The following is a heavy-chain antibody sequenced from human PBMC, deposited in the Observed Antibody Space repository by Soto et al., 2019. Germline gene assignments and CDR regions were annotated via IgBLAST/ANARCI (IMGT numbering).Heavy chain of an antibody. J-gene: IGHJ5*02. CDR1: GGTFSSYA. V-gene: IGHV1-69*06. Sequence: SVKVSCKASGGTFSSYAISWVRQAPGQGLGWMGGIIPIFGTANYAQKFQGRVTITADKSTSTAYMELSSLRSEDTAVYYCANSQYYYDSSGYSPLNWFDPWGQGTLVTVSS. D-gene: IGHD3-22*01. CDR2: IIPIFGTA. CDR3: ANSQYYYDSSGYSPLNWFDP.